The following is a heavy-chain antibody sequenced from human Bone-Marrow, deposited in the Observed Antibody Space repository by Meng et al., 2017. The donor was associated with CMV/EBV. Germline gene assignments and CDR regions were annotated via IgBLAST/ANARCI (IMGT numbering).Heavy chain of an antibody. CDR2: ISGSGGST. Sequence: GGSLRLSCAASGFTFSSYAMSWVRQAPGKGLEWVSAISGSGGSTYYANSVKGRFTISGDNSKNTLYLQMNSLRAEDKAVYYCAKQRYCSSTSCYPDYWGQGTLVTVSS. J-gene: IGHJ4*02. D-gene: IGHD2-2*01. CDR3: AKQRYCSSTSCYPDY. CDR1: GFTFSSYA. V-gene: IGHV3-23*01.